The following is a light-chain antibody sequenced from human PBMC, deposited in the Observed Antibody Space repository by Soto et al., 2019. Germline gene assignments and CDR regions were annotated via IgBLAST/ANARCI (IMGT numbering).Light chain of an antibody. CDR1: QVISNY. V-gene: IGKV1-33*01. Sequence: DIQMTQSASSLSASVGDRVTITCQASQVISNYLNWYQQQPGKAPKLLIYDITTLEIGVPTRFSGSGSGTDFTFTITGLQPEDSATYYCQQYENLPYTFGQGTKLEI. CDR2: DIT. CDR3: QQYENLPYT. J-gene: IGKJ2*01.